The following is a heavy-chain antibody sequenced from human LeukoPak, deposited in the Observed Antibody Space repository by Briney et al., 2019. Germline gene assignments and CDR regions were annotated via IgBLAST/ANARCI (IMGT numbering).Heavy chain of an antibody. CDR2: INPNSGGT. CDR1: GYTFIGSY. V-gene: IGHV1-2*02. CDR3: ARGGYDYYFDY. D-gene: IGHD5-12*01. Sequence: GASVKVSCRASGYTFIGSYMHWLRQAPGQGLEWMGWINPNSGGTSYPQRFQGRVTMTRDTSITTAYMELTSLRSDDTAVYYCARGGYDYYFDYWGQRTLVTVSS. J-gene: IGHJ4*02.